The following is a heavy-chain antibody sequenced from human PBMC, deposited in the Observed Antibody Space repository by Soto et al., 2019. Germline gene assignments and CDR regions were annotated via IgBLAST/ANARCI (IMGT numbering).Heavy chain of an antibody. CDR2: IIPIFGTA. J-gene: IGHJ4*02. V-gene: IGHV1-69*06. Sequence: QVQLVQSGAEVKKPGSSVKVSCKASGGTFSSYAISWVRQAPGQGLEWMGGIIPIFGTANYAQKFQGRVTITADKSKSTAYMELSSLRSEDTAVYYCARETVTIFGVVIRGYFDYWGQGTLVTVSS. CDR1: GGTFSSYA. D-gene: IGHD3-3*01. CDR3: ARETVTIFGVVIRGYFDY.